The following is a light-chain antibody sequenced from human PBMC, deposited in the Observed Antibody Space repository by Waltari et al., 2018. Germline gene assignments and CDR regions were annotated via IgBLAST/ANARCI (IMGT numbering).Light chain of an antibody. J-gene: IGKJ4*01. CDR3: QQRSNWLT. CDR2: DAS. Sequence: EIVLTQSPATLSLSPGERATLPCRTSQSTSNYLAWYQQKPGQAPRLLIYDASNRATGIPARFSGSGSGTDFTLTITSLEPEDVAVYYCQQRSNWLTFGGGTKVEIK. CDR1: QSTSNY. V-gene: IGKV3-11*01.